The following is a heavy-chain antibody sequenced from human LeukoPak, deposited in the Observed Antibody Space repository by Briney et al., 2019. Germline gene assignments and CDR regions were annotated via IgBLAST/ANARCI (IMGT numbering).Heavy chain of an antibody. J-gene: IGHJ3*02. CDR1: GGTFSSYA. CDR3: ARDLAYSSGYNSGDTNDAFDI. Sequence: ASVTVSCTASGGTFSSYAISWVRQAPGQGLEWMGGIIPIFGTANYAQKFQGRVTITTDESTSTAYMELSSLRSEDTAVYYCARDLAYSSGYNSGDTNDAFDIWGQGTMVTVSS. V-gene: IGHV1-69*05. D-gene: IGHD3-22*01. CDR2: IIPIFGTA.